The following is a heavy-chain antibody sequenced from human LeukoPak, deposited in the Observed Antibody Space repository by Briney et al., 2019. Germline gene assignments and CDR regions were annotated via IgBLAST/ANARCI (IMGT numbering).Heavy chain of an antibody. D-gene: IGHD1-26*01. V-gene: IGHV4-59*08. CDR2: IYYSGST. CDR3: ARMGVGAAQGGAFDF. CDR1: GGSVSSYY. Sequence: SETLSLTCTVSGGSVSSYYWSWIRQPPGKGLEWIGYIYYSGSTNYNPSLKSRVTISVDTSKNQFSLKLSSVTAADTAVYYCARMGVGAAQGGAFDFWGQGTMVTVSS. J-gene: IGHJ3*01.